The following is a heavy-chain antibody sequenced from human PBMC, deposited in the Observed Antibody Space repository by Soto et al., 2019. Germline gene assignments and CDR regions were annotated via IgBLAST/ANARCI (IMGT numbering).Heavy chain of an antibody. V-gene: IGHV1-69*06. CDR1: GGTFSSYA. CDR3: ARRIAVAGTENYYYYGMDV. J-gene: IGHJ6*02. CDR2: IIPIFGTA. Sequence: SVKVSCKASGGTFSSYAISWVRQAPGQGLEWMGGIIPIFGTANYAQKFQGRVTITADKSTSTAYMELSSLRSEDTAVYYCARRIAVAGTENYYYYGMDVWGQGTTVTVSS. D-gene: IGHD6-19*01.